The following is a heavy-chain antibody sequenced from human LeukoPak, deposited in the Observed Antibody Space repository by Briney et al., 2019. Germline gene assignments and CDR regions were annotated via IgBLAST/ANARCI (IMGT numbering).Heavy chain of an antibody. CDR1: AFTFSRYC. CDR2: IRYDGSNK. V-gene: IGHV3-30*02. J-gene: IGHJ6*03. D-gene: IGHD1-14*01. CDR3: AKDVRAGSWGDYYYYYMDV. Sequence: GSLRLSCAASAFTFSRYCMHWVRQAPGKGLEWVAFIRYDGSNKYYADSVDGRFVISRDNSKNTVPMYMNSLTAEDTAVYYCAKDVRAGSWGDYYYYYMDVWGKGTTVTISS.